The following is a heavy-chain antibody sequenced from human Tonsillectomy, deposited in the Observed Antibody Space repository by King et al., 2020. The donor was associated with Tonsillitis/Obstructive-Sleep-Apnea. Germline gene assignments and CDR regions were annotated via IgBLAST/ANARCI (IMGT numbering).Heavy chain of an antibody. CDR1: SGSISSSSYY. J-gene: IGHJ4*02. Sequence: LQLQESGPGLVKPSETLSLTCTVSSGSISSSSYYWGWIRQPPGKGLEWIGDIYYSGSTYYNPSLKSRVTMSVDTSKHQFSLKLSSVTAADTAVYYCARGLYSSGWHYFDYWGQGTLVTVSS. CDR3: ARGLYSSGWHYFDY. D-gene: IGHD6-19*01. V-gene: IGHV4-39*01. CDR2: IYYSGST.